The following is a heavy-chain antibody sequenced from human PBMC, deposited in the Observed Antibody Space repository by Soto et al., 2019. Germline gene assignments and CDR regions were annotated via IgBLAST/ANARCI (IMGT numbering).Heavy chain of an antibody. CDR3: ARENGSGRKVINFAH. D-gene: IGHD3-10*01. V-gene: IGHV3-33*08. Sequence: QVHLVESGGGVVQPGTSLRLSCAASGFTFKDYGMHWVRQAPGKGLEWVAGVWNDAYNKNYADSVRGRFTISRDNSRNTIYLQMDTLRGGDSALYFCARENGSGRKVINFAHWGQGTRVTVSP. CDR2: VWNDAYNK. J-gene: IGHJ4*02. CDR1: GFTFKDYG.